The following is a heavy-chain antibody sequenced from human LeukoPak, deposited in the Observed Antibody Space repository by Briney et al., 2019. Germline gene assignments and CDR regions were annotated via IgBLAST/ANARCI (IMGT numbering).Heavy chain of an antibody. CDR3: ARDSHYYGSGSPPRFDY. V-gene: IGHV3-30*03. CDR1: GFIFGSYG. Sequence: GGSLRLSCAASGFIFGSYGMHWVRQAPGKGLEWVAVISYDGSNKYYADSVKGRFTISRDNSKNTLYLQMNSLRAEDTAVYYCARDSHYYGSGSPPRFDYWGQGTLVTVSS. CDR2: ISYDGSNK. D-gene: IGHD3-10*01. J-gene: IGHJ4*02.